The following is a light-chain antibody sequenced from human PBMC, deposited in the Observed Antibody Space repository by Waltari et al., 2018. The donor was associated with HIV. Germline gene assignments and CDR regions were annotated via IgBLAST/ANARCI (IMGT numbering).Light chain of an antibody. CDR1: TSDIGGYDR. CDR2: EVT. V-gene: IGLV2-18*02. CDR3: SSYSATNTVV. Sequence: QSALTQPPSVSGSPGQSVTISCAGTTSDIGGYDRVSWYQQPPGTAPTLLIYEVTNRPSWVPGRFSASKSGTTASLTISGLQAGDEGDYYCSSYSATNTVVFGGGTKLTVL. J-gene: IGLJ2*01.